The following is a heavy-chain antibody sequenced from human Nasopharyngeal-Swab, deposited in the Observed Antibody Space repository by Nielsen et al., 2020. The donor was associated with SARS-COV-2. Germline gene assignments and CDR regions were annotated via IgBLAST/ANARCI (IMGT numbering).Heavy chain of an antibody. J-gene: IGHJ6*02. CDR1: GGSFSGYY. CDR2: INHSGST. Sequence: GSLRLSCAVYGGSFSGYYWRWIRQPPGKGLEWIGEINHSGSTNYNPSLKSRVTISVDTSKNQFSLKLSSVTAADTAVYYCAGGRGGPSDILTGYYAHHYYGMDVWGQGTTVTVSS. V-gene: IGHV4-34*01. CDR3: AGGRGGPSDILTGYYAHHYYGMDV. D-gene: IGHD3-9*01.